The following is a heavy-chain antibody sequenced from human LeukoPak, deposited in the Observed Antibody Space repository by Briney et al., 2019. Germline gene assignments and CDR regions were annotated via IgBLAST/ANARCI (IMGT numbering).Heavy chain of an antibody. V-gene: IGHV1-2*06. J-gene: IGHJ4*02. D-gene: IGHD3-10*01. CDR1: GYTFTGYY. Sequence: RASVKVSCKASGYTFTGYYIHWVRQAPGQGLEWMGRINPNSGGTNYAQKFQGRVTMTRDTSITTAYMELSRLRSDDTAVYYCARGPYLVRGVIIDYWGQRTLVTVSS. CDR2: INPNSGGT. CDR3: ARGPYLVRGVIIDY.